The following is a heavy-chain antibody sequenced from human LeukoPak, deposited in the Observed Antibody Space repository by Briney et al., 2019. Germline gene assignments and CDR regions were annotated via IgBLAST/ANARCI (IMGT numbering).Heavy chain of an antibody. CDR1: GFTFSSYG. J-gene: IGHJ4*02. Sequence: RPGGSLRLSCAASGFTFSSYGMSWVRQAPGKGLEWVGFIRSKAYGGTTEYAASVKGRFTISRDDSKSIAYLQMNSLKTEDTAVYYCTRDQTPYYWGQGALVTVSS. CDR3: TRDQTPYY. V-gene: IGHV3-49*04. CDR2: IRSKAYGGTT.